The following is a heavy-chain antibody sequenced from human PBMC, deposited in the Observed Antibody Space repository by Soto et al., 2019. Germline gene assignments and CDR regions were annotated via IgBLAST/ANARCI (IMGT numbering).Heavy chain of an antibody. CDR3: ARDGLRFLEWLFRSNNYYYYYGMDV. J-gene: IGHJ6*02. Sequence: QVQLVQSGAEVKKPGASLKVSCKASGYTFTSYAMHWVRQAPGQRLEWMGWINAGNGNTKYSQKFQGRVTITRDTSASTAYMELSSLRSEDTAVYYCARDGLRFLEWLFRSNNYYYYYGMDVWGQGTTVTVSS. D-gene: IGHD3-3*01. CDR1: GYTFTSYA. V-gene: IGHV1-3*01. CDR2: INAGNGNT.